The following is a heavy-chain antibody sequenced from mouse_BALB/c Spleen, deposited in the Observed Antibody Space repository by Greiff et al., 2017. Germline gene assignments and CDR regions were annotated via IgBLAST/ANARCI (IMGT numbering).Heavy chain of an antibody. Sequence: EVKLVESGPGLVKPSQSLSLTCTVTGYSITSDYAWNWIRQFPGNKLEWMGYISYSGSTSYNPSLKSRISITRDTSKNQFFLQLNSVTTEDTATYYCASYDWFAYWGQGTLVTVSA. D-gene: IGHD2-12*01. CDR3: ASYDWFAY. V-gene: IGHV3-2*02. CDR1: GYSITSDYA. CDR2: ISYSGST. J-gene: IGHJ3*01.